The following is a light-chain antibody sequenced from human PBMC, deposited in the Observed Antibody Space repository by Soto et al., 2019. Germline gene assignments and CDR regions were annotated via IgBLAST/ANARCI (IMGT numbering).Light chain of an antibody. Sequence: DIVMTQSPVTLSVSPGERATLSCRASQSVSSDFAWYQQKPGQAPRLLIYGASTRATGIPARFSGSGSGTEFTLTISSLQSEDFAVYYCQQYHNWLMYTFGQGTKLQI. V-gene: IGKV3-15*01. J-gene: IGKJ2*01. CDR2: GAS. CDR3: QQYHNWLMYT. CDR1: QSVSSD.